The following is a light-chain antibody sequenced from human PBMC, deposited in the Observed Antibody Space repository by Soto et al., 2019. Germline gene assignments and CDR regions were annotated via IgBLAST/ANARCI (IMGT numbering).Light chain of an antibody. J-gene: IGLJ2*01. CDR2: EVS. V-gene: IGLV2-14*01. CDR3: SSYTSSSTPYVV. CDR1: SSDVGGYNY. Sequence: QSALTQPASVSGSPGQSITISCTGTSSDVGGYNYVSWYQQHPGKAPKLVIYEVSNRPSGASNRFSGSKSGNTASLTISGLLVEDEADYYCSSYTSSSTPYVVFGGGTKVTVL.